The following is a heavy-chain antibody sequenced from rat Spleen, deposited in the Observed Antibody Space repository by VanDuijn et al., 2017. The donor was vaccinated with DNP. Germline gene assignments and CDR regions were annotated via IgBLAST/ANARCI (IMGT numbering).Heavy chain of an antibody. V-gene: IGHV3-1*01. CDR3: ARYSYSSPWGMDA. CDR1: GYSITSNY. D-gene: IGHD1-2*01. J-gene: IGHJ4*01. Sequence: EVQLQESGPGLVKPSQSLSLTCSVTGYSITSNYWGWIRKFPGNKMEWIGHISYSGSTSYNPSLKSRIPITRDTSKNQFFLQLNSVTTEDTATYYCARYSYSSPWGMDAWGQGTSVTVSS. CDR2: ISYSGST.